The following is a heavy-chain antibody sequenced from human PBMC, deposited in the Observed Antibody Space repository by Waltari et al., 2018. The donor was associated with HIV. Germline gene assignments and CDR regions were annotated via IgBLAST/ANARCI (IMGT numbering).Heavy chain of an antibody. Sequence: QLHLQESGPGLVKPPETLSLTCTVSGGSIRSSSHYWGWVRQAPGKGLEWIGSLYYPGTTHYNPSLKSRVSMSVDTSNNQFSLNLDSVTAADTALYYCARLSETGGITFGSAFDIWGQGTMVTASS. D-gene: IGHD2-8*02. J-gene: IGHJ3*02. CDR1: GGSIRSSSHY. V-gene: IGHV4-39*01. CDR3: ARLSETGGITFGSAFDI. CDR2: LYYPGTT.